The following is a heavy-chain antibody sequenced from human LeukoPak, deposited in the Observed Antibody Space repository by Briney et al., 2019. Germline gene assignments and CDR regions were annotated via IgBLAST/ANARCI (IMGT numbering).Heavy chain of an antibody. CDR3: ARGQWFRAF. Sequence: SKTLTLTCAVYAGSFSGYYWTWIRQPPGKGLEWIGEIHYSGSATYNPSLKSRVTISVDTSKNQFSLKMNSVTAADTAVYYCARGQWFRAFWSRGTPVTVSS. CDR1: AGSFSGYY. J-gene: IGHJ4*02. V-gene: IGHV4-34*01. D-gene: IGHD3-10*01. CDR2: IHYSGSA.